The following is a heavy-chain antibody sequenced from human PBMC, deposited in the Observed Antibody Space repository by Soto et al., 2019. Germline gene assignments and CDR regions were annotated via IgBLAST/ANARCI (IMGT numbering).Heavy chain of an antibody. CDR1: GYSMTSGGYY. CDR2: IYYSGGT. D-gene: IGHD2-2*01. V-gene: IGHV4-31*03. Sequence: SETLSLTCTVSGYSMTSGGYYWSWIRHLPGKGLEWIGYIYYSGGTQFNPSLKSRVSMSVDTSKNQFSLRLSSVTAADTAVYYCATLLGSHQQYSSGIDVWGQGNTLTVSS. J-gene: IGHJ6*02. CDR3: ATLLGSHQQYSSGIDV.